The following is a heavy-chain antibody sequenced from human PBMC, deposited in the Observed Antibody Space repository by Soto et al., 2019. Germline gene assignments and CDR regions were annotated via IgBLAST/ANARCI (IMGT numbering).Heavy chain of an antibody. CDR3: ARDSSVEENYRIPDYYFNC. V-gene: IGHV1-18*01. CDR1: GYTFTSYG. D-gene: IGHD1-7*01. CDR2: ISAYNGIT. J-gene: IGHJ4*02. Sequence: ASVKVSCKASGYTFTSYGISWVRQAPGQGLEWMGWISAYNGITKDAQNCKGRYTTTAYSSTSKAYMERRRLRCDDTAVYYCARDSSVEENYRIPDYYFNCCGQGKMGTVAP.